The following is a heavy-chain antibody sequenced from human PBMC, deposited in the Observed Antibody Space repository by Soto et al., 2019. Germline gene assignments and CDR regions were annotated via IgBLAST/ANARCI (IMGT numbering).Heavy chain of an antibody. J-gene: IGHJ6*02. Sequence: GESLKISCKGSGYSFTSYWIGWVRQMPGKGLEWMGIIYPGDSDTRYSPSFQGQVTISADKSISTAYLQWSSLKASDTAMYYCARTIFDLNSHYSGMDVSGPGTTVTLSS. D-gene: IGHD3-9*01. CDR1: GYSFTSYW. CDR2: IYPGDSDT. CDR3: ARTIFDLNSHYSGMDV. V-gene: IGHV5-51*01.